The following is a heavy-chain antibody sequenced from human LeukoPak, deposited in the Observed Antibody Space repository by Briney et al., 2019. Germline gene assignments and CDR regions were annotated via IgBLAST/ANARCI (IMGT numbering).Heavy chain of an antibody. CDR1: GFSVSDYW. Sequence: GGSLRLSCAASGFSVSDYWMTWVRQAPGKGLEWVANIKQDGSEKTYVDSVKGRFTISRVNAKNSLYLQMNSLRVEDTAMYYCVRDGGTDWYDPWGQGTLVTVFS. CDR2: IKQDGSEK. V-gene: IGHV3-7*01. CDR3: VRDGGTDWYDP. D-gene: IGHD3-16*01. J-gene: IGHJ5*02.